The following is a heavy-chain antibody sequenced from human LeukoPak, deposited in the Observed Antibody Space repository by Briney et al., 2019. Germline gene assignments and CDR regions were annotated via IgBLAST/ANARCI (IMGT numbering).Heavy chain of an antibody. CDR1: GFTFSSYN. V-gene: IGHV3-21*01. CDR2: ISSSSTYI. CDR3: ARDNSWNGDYGGPYFDY. Sequence: GGSLRLSCAASGFTFSSYNMNWVRHAPGKGLEWVSSISSSSTYIYYADSVKGRFTISRDNAKNSLYLQMNSLRAEDTAVYYCARDNSWNGDYGGPYFDYWGQGTLVTVSS. J-gene: IGHJ4*02. D-gene: IGHD4-17*01.